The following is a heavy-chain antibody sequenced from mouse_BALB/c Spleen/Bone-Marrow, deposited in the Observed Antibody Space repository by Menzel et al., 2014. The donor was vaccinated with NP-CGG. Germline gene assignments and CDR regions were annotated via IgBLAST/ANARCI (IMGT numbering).Heavy chain of an antibody. Sequence: EVKVIESGGGLVQPVGSLKLSCAASGFDFSRYWMSWVRQVPGKGLEWIGEINPDSSTINYTPSLKDKFIISRDNAKNTLYLQMSKVRSEDTALYYCARLNYYGNLFVWGAGTTVTVSS. J-gene: IGHJ1*01. CDR2: INPDSSTI. CDR3: ARLNYYGNLFV. V-gene: IGHV4-1*02. CDR1: GFDFSRYW. D-gene: IGHD1-1*01.